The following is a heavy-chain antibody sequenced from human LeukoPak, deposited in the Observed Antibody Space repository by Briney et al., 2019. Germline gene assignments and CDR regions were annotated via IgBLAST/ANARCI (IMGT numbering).Heavy chain of an antibody. Sequence: GASVKVSCKASGYTFSGYSMHRVRQAPGQGLEWMGRINPNSGVTYYAQKFQGRVTMTSDTSITTAYMELSSLTSDDTATYYCARDASNWSASDSWGQGTLVIVSS. CDR3: ARDASNWSASDS. CDR1: GYTFSGYS. CDR2: INPNSGVT. J-gene: IGHJ5*01. V-gene: IGHV1-2*06. D-gene: IGHD1-20*01.